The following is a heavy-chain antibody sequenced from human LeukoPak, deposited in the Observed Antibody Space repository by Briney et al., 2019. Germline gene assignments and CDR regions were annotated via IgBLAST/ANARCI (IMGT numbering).Heavy chain of an antibody. CDR1: GYTFTSYG. Sequence: ASVKVSRKASGYTFTSYGISWVRQAPGQGLEWMGWISAYNGNTNYAQKLQGRVTMTTDTSTSTAYMELRSLRSDDTAVYYCARGYHDILTGQDLDYWGQGTLVTVSS. CDR2: ISAYNGNT. V-gene: IGHV1-18*01. D-gene: IGHD3-9*01. CDR3: ARGYHDILTGQDLDY. J-gene: IGHJ4*02.